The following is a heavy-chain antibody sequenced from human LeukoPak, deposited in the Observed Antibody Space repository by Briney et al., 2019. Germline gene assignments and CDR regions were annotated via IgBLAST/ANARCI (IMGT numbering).Heavy chain of an antibody. Sequence: GGSLRLSCAASGFTVSSNYMTWVRQAPGKGLEWVSIIYGDGSTYYADSVQGRFTISRDTSKNTLSLQTNNLRVEDTAVYYCAKRGNSWDLFDYWGQGTLVTVSS. CDR3: AKRGNSWDLFDY. D-gene: IGHD6-13*01. CDR2: IYGDGST. J-gene: IGHJ4*02. V-gene: IGHV3-53*01. CDR1: GFTVSSNY.